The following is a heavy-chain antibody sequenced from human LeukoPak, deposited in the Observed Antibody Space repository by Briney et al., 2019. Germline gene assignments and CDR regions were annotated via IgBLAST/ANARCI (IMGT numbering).Heavy chain of an antibody. CDR3: ARAMISGSDY. J-gene: IGHJ4*02. CDR2: INSDGSTT. Sequence: GGSLRLSCAASGFTFSTSWMHWVRQAPGKGLVWVSRINSDGSTTTYADSVKGRFAISRDNAKNTAYLQMNSLRAEDTAVYYCARAMISGSDYWGQGTLVTVSS. D-gene: IGHD3-10*01. V-gene: IGHV3-74*01. CDR1: GFTFSTSW.